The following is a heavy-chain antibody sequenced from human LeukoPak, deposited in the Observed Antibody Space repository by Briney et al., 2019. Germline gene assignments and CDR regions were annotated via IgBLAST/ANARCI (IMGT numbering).Heavy chain of an antibody. CDR3: ARTPHSSNSYFDY. Sequence: SETLSLTCAVYGGSFSGYYWSWIRQPPGKGLEWIGEINHSGSTNYNPSLKNRVTVSVDTSKNQFSLKLSSVTAADTAVYYCARTPHSSNSYFDYWGQGILVTVSS. CDR2: INHSGST. V-gene: IGHV4-34*01. D-gene: IGHD2/OR15-2a*01. CDR1: GGSFSGYY. J-gene: IGHJ4*02.